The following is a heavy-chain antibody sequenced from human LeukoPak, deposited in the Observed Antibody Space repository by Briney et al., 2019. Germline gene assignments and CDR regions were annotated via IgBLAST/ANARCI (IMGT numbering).Heavy chain of an antibody. J-gene: IGHJ4*02. V-gene: IGHV3-53*01. Sequence: QTGGSLRLSCAASGFTVSSNYMSWVRQAPGKGLEWVSVIYSGGSTYYADSVKGRFTISRDNSKNTLYLQMNSLRAEDTAVYYCAREMRDDYVWGPYRDYWGQGTLVTVSS. CDR1: GFTVSSNY. D-gene: IGHD3-16*01. CDR2: IYSGGST. CDR3: AREMRDDYVWGPYRDY.